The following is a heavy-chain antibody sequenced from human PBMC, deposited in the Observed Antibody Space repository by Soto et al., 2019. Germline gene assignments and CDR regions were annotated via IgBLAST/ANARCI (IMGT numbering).Heavy chain of an antibody. Sequence: PAETLSLTCTVSGGSVSSGSYYWGWIRQPPGKGLEWIGYIYYSGSNNYNPSLKRRVTISVDTSKNQFSLKLSSVTAAATAVYYCARGAMVRGVITVYFDYWGQGTLVTVSS. V-gene: IGHV4-61*01. CDR3: ARGAMVRGVITVYFDY. J-gene: IGHJ4*02. CDR1: GGSVSSGSYY. D-gene: IGHD3-10*01. CDR2: IYYSGSN.